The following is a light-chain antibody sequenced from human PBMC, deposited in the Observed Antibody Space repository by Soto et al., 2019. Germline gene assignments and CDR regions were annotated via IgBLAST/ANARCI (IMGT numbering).Light chain of an antibody. CDR2: DVS. CDR3: SSYTSTHSYV. Sequence: QSVLTQPASVSGSPGQSIAISCTGTSSDVGGYTYVSWYQQHPGKAPKLMIYDVSSRPSGVSDRFSGSKSGNTASLTSSGLQSEDEADYYCSSYTSTHSYVFGTGTKVTVL. CDR1: SSDVGGYTY. J-gene: IGLJ1*01. V-gene: IGLV2-14*01.